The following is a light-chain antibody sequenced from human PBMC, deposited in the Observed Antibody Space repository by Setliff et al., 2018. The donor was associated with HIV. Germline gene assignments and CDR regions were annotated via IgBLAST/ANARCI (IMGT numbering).Light chain of an antibody. CDR3: CSNTGSSTYV. J-gene: IGLJ1*01. CDR2: QAS. Sequence: QSVLAQPASVSGSPGQSITISCTGTSGDVGRYNLVSWYQQQPGKPPKLMIYQASKRPSGVSNRFSGSKSGNTASLTISGLQAEDEADYYCCSNTGSSTYVLGTGTKV. V-gene: IGLV2-23*01. CDR1: SGDVGRYNL.